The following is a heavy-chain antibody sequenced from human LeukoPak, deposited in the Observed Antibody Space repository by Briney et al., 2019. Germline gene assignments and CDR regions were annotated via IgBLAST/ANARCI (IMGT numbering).Heavy chain of an antibody. J-gene: IGHJ4*02. CDR3: ARGPVPAAIDY. V-gene: IGHV4-34*01. Sequence: SETLSLTCAVHGGSFSGYYWSWIRQPPGKGLEWIGEINHSGSTNYNPSLKSRVTISVDTSKNQFSLKLSSVTAADTAVYYGARGPVPAAIDYWGQGTLVTVSS. CDR1: GGSFSGYY. CDR2: INHSGST. D-gene: IGHD2-2*01.